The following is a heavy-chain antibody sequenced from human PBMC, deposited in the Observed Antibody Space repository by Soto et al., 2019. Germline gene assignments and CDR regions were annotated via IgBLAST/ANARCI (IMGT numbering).Heavy chain of an antibody. Sequence: PGGSLRLSCIASGFTFSNYAMSWVRQAPGKGLEWVSTISDNGANTFIGDSMKDHFDISRDNSKNTVFLHLSTVRAEDTAIYYCARAIGADFFDYWGQGTPVTV. CDR3: ARAIGADFFDY. V-gene: IGHV3-23*01. CDR2: ISDNGANT. CDR1: GFTFSNYA. D-gene: IGHD6-25*01. J-gene: IGHJ4*02.